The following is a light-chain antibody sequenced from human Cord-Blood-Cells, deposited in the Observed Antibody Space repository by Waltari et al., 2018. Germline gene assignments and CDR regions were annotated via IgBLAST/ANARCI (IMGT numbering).Light chain of an antibody. CDR2: EGS. Sequence: QSALTQPASASGSPGQSITISCTGTSSDVGSYNLVPWYQQHPGKAPKLMIYEGSKRPPGVSNRFSGSKSGNTASLTLSGLQAEDEADYYCCSYAGSSTWVFGGGTKLTVL. CDR3: CSYAGSSTWV. J-gene: IGLJ3*02. CDR1: SSDVGSYNL. V-gene: IGLV2-23*01.